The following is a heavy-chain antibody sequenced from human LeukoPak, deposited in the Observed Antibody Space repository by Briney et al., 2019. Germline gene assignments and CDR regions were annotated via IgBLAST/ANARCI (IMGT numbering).Heavy chain of an antibody. J-gene: IGHJ3*02. CDR1: GFTFSSYE. D-gene: IGHD2-15*01. CDR3: ARHRSGGSQDDAFDI. V-gene: IGHV3-48*03. CDR2: ISSSGSTI. Sequence: GGSLRLSCAASGFTFSSYEMNWVRQAPGKGLEWVSYISSSGSTIYYADSVKGRFTISRDNAKNSLYLQMNSLRAEDTAIYYCARHRSGGSQDDAFDIWGQGTMVTVSS.